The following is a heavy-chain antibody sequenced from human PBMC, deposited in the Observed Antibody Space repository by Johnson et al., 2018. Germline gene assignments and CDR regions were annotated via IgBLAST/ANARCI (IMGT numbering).Heavy chain of an antibody. Sequence: VQLVESGGGLVKPGRSLRLSCTASGFTFGDFAMSWFRQAPGKGLEWIGFIRSKAYGGTTEYAASVKGRFTIPRDDSKSIAYLQMNSLKTEDTAVYYCARWTIGWTYYYYYGRDVWGQGTTVTVSS. D-gene: IGHD6-19*01. CDR3: ARWTIGWTYYYYYGRDV. CDR1: GFTFGDFA. CDR2: IRSKAYGGTT. J-gene: IGHJ6*02. V-gene: IGHV3-49*05.